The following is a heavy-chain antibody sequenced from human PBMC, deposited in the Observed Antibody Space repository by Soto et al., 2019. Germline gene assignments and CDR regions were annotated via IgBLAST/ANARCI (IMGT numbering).Heavy chain of an antibody. J-gene: IGHJ6*02. CDR3: ARDRITIFGVVIPYYYYYGMDV. Sequence: SETLSLTCTVSGGSISGYYWGWIRQPPGKGLEWIGSIYHSGSTYYNPSLKSRVTISVDTSKKQFSLKLSSVTAADTAVYYCARDRITIFGVVIPYYYYYGMDVWGQGTTVTVSS. V-gene: IGHV4-38-2*02. D-gene: IGHD3-3*01. CDR1: GGSISGYY. CDR2: IYHSGST.